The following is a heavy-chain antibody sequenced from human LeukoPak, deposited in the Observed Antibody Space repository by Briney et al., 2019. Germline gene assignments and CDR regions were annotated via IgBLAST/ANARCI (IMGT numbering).Heavy chain of an antibody. J-gene: IGHJ3*02. CDR2: ISPYNSNT. D-gene: IGHD6-19*01. Sequence: ASVKVSCKSSGYTFTTCGISWMRQAPGQSLERMGWISPYNSNTKYAQKLQGRVTMTTDTSTNTAYMEVRSLRSDDTAVYYCAREAPVAAGSDAFDIWGQGTMVTVSS. CDR3: AREAPVAAGSDAFDI. V-gene: IGHV1-18*01. CDR1: GYTFTTCG.